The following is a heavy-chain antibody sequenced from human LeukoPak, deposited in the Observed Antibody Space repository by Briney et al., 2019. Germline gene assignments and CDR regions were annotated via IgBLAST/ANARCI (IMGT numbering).Heavy chain of an antibody. Sequence: GGTLRLSCAASGFTFSSYGMHWVRQAPGKGLEWVAVIWYDGSNKYYADSVRGRFTISRDNAKNSLYLKMNSLRDEDTALYYCARDIGYDLDYWGQGTLVTVSS. V-gene: IGHV3-33*01. CDR1: GFTFSSYG. J-gene: IGHJ4*02. D-gene: IGHD5-12*01. CDR3: ARDIGYDLDY. CDR2: IWYDGSNK.